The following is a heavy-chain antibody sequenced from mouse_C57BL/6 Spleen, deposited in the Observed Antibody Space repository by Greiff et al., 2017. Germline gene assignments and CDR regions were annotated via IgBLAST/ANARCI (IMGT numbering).Heavy chain of an antibody. CDR3: ARGESNYVYFDF. CDR1: GYAFTNYL. Sequence: QVQLQQSGAELVRPGTSVKVSCKASGYAFTNYLIEWVQQTPGQGLEWIGVINPGSGGTNYTERVKGKATLTADKSSSTVYMQLSSLTSEDSAVYFCARGESNYVYFDFWGQGTTRTVSS. J-gene: IGHJ2*01. CDR2: INPGSGGT. D-gene: IGHD2-5*01. V-gene: IGHV1-54*01.